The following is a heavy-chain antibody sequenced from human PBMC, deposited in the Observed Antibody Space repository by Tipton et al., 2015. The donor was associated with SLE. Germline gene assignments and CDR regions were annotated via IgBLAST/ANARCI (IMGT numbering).Heavy chain of an antibody. V-gene: IGHV3-48*03. Sequence: SLRLSCAASGFTFSNYEMNWVRQAPGKGLEWVSYISSSGSTIYYADSVKGRLTISRDNAKNSLYLQMNSLRAEDTAVYYCARSPIQLWLARYFDYWGQGTLVTVSS. CDR2: ISSSGSTI. D-gene: IGHD5-18*01. CDR3: ARSPIQLWLARYFDY. J-gene: IGHJ4*02. CDR1: GFTFSNYE.